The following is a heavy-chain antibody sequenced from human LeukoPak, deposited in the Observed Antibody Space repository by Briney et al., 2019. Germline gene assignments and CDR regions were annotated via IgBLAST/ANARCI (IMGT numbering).Heavy chain of an antibody. CDR1: GYTFTSYD. CDR2: MNPNSGNT. V-gene: IGHV1-8*01. CDR3: VRVKKYYDSSGFYYYYYYMDV. D-gene: IGHD3-22*01. Sequence: ASVKVSCKASGYTFTSYDINWVRQATGQGLEWMGWMNPNSGNTGYAQKFQGRVTMTRNTSISTAYMDLSSLRSEDTAVYYCVRVKKYYDSSGFYYYYYYMDVWGKGTTVTISS. J-gene: IGHJ6*03.